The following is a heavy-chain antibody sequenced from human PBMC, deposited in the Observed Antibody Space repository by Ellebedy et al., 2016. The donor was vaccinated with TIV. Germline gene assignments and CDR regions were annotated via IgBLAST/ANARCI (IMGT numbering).Heavy chain of an antibody. J-gene: IGHJ6*02. V-gene: IGHV1-69*13. CDR2: IIPIFGTA. CDR3: AKAGDSSHRPNYYYYGMDV. D-gene: IGHD6-13*01. CDR1: GGTFSSYA. Sequence: SVKVSCXASGGTFSSYAISWVRQAPGQGLEWMGGIIPIFGTANYAQKFQGRVTITADESTSTAYMELSSLRSEDTAVYYCAKAGDSSHRPNYYYYGMDVWGQGTTVTVSS.